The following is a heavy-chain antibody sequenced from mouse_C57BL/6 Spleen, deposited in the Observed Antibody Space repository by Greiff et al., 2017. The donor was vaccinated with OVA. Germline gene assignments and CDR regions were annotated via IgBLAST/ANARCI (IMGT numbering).Heavy chain of an antibody. CDR1: GYTFTDYE. D-gene: IGHD6-1*01. J-gene: IGHJ2*01. CDR3: TRRDPLYCFDD. V-gene: IGHV1-15*01. CDR2: IDPETGGT. Sequence: QVQLQQSGAELVRPGASVTLSCKASGYTFTDYEMHWVKQTPVHGLEWIGAIDPETGGTASNQKFKGKAILTADKSASTAYMELRILTSEDSAVYYCTRRDPLYCFDDWGQGTTLPVAS.